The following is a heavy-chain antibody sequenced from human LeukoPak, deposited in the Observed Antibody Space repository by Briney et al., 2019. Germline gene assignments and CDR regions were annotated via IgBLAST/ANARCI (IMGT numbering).Heavy chain of an antibody. CDR1: GGSMRSYY. CDR3: ARGNYDFWSAQHAFDI. J-gene: IGHJ3*02. D-gene: IGHD3-3*01. V-gene: IGHV4-59*01. Sequence: TSETLSLTCTVSGGSMRSYYWSWIRQPPGKGQEWIGYIYYSGSTNYNPSLKSRVSISVDTSKNQFSLKLTSVTAADTAVYYCARGNYDFWSAQHAFDIWGQGTMVTVSS. CDR2: IYYSGST.